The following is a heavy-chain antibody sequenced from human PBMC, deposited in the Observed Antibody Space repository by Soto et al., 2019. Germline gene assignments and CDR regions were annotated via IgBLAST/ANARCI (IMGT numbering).Heavy chain of an antibody. V-gene: IGHV3-30*18. CDR1: GFTFSSYG. D-gene: IGHD5-18*01. Sequence: QVQLVESGGGVVQPGRSLRLSCAASGFTFSSYGMHWVRQAPGKGLEWVAVISYDGSNKYYADSVKGRFTISRDNSKNTLYLQMNSLRAEDTAVYYCAKEHFRGYSLEGYFDHWGQGTLVTVSS. CDR3: AKEHFRGYSLEGYFDH. J-gene: IGHJ4*02. CDR2: ISYDGSNK.